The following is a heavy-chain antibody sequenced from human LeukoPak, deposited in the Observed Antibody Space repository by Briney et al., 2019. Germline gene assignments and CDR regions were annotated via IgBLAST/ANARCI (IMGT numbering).Heavy chain of an antibody. V-gene: IGHV3-21*01. J-gene: IGHJ5*02. CDR3: ARAFSPGDLTRYCDWLFAH. D-gene: IGHD3-9*01. CDR2: ISSSSSYI. CDR1: GFTFSSYS. Sequence: GGSLSLSCAASGFTFSSYSMNWVRQAPGKGLEWVSSISSSSSYIYYADSVKGRFTISRDNAKNSLYLQMNSPRAEDTAVYYCARAFSPGDLTRYCDWLFAHWGQGTLVTVSS.